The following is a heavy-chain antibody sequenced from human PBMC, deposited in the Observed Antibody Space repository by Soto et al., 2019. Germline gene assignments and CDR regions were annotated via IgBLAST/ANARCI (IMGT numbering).Heavy chain of an antibody. V-gene: IGHV4-39*01. Sequence: PSETLSLTCTVSGGSISGSSYYWGWIHQPPGKGLECIGSVHYSGSTDYNPSLKSRVTISVDTSKNQFSLKLTSVTAADTAVYFCASFSGATYGDYGGGINYWGQGTLVTVSS. CDR2: VHYSGST. CDR3: ASFSGATYGDYGGGINY. J-gene: IGHJ4*02. D-gene: IGHD4-17*01. CDR1: GGSISGSSYY.